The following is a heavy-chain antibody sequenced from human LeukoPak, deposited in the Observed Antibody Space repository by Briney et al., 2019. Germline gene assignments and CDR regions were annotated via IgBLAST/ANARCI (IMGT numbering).Heavy chain of an antibody. CDR3: AREFGQSGSFDGDYRGWFDP. CDR1: GGSISSSNW. J-gene: IGHJ5*02. CDR2: IYHSGST. D-gene: IGHD4-17*01. Sequence: PSETLSLTCAVSGGSISSSNWWSWVRQPPGKGLEWIGEIYHSGSTNYNPSLKSRVTISVDKSKNQFPLKLSSVTAADTAAYYCAREFGQSGSFDGDYRGWFDPWGQGTLVTVSS. V-gene: IGHV4-4*02.